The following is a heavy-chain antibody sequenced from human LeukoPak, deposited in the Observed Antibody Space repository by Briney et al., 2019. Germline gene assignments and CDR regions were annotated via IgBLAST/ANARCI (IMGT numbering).Heavy chain of an antibody. CDR1: GVTFISYW. CDR3: ARDASGNTAFDY. J-gene: IGHJ4*02. D-gene: IGHD5-18*01. Sequence: VGSLRLSCAASGVTFISYWMHWVRQAPGKGLVWVSRINGCGSSTDFEDSVKSRFTISRDNSKNTLYLQMNSLRAEDTAVYYCARDASGNTAFDYWGEGPVVSVS. V-gene: IGHV3-74*01. CDR2: INGCGSST.